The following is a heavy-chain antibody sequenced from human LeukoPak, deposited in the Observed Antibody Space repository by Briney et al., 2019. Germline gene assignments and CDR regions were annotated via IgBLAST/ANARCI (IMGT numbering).Heavy chain of an antibody. CDR1: GGSISSYY. J-gene: IGHJ4*02. V-gene: IGHV4-4*07. D-gene: IGHD1-26*01. CDR2: FYSTGST. Sequence: PSETLSLTCTVSGGSISSYYWTWIRQPAGKGLEWIGRFYSTGSTNYNPSLKSRVTMSVDTSKDQFSLKLSSVTAADTAVYYCARDQYSGSLDYWGQGTLVTVSS. CDR3: ARDQYSGSLDY.